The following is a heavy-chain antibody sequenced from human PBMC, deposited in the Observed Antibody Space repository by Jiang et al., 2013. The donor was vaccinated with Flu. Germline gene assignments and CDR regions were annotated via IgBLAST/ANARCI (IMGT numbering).Heavy chain of an antibody. V-gene: IGHV3-23*01. CDR1: GFTFGSYA. CDR2: ISGGDDT. CDR3: AKIKGSGITFGAVVVDH. D-gene: IGHD3-16*02. Sequence: VQLLESGGGLVQPGGPRRLSCAASGFTFGSYAMSWVRQAPGRGLEWVSAISGGDDTYYADSVQGRFTISRDNFKNTLYLQMNSPRVEDTAVYYCAKIKGSGITFGAVVVDHWGQGTLVTVSS. J-gene: IGHJ4*02.